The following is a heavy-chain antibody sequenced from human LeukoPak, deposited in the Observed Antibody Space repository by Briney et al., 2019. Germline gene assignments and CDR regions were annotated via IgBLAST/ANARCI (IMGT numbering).Heavy chain of an antibody. V-gene: IGHV3-23*01. CDR1: GFTFSSYA. D-gene: IGHD3-9*01. Sequence: PGGSLRLSCAASGFTFSSYAMSWVRQAPGKGLEWVSAISGSGGSTYYADSVRGRFTISRDNAKNSLYLQMNSLRAEDTAVYYCAKIEILRYFDWGQGTLVTVSS. CDR2: ISGSGGST. J-gene: IGHJ4*02. CDR3: AKIEILRYFD.